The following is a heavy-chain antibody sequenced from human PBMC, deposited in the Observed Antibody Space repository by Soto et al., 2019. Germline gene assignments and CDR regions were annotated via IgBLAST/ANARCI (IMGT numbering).Heavy chain of an antibody. Sequence: QITLKESGPTLVKPTQTLTLTCTFSGFSLSTSGVGVGWIRQPPGKALEWLALIYWDDDKRYSPSLKSRLTIPTDTSKNQVVLTMTNMDPVDTATYYCAHRRSVLRYFDWLPPYYFDYWGQGTLVTVSS. CDR2: IYWDDDK. CDR1: GFSLSTSGVG. D-gene: IGHD3-9*01. V-gene: IGHV2-5*02. J-gene: IGHJ4*02. CDR3: AHRRSVLRYFDWLPPYYFDY.